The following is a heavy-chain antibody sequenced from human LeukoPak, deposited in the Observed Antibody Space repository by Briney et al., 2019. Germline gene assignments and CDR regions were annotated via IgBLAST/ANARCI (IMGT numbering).Heavy chain of an antibody. CDR3: ARDSIVIVVVPAAMDV. CDR2: ISSSSYI. V-gene: IGHV3-21*01. J-gene: IGHJ6*04. CDR1: GFTFSSYS. D-gene: IGHD2-2*01. Sequence: GGSLRLSYAASGFTFSSYSMNWVRQAPGKGLEWVSSISSSSYIYYADSVKGRFTISRDNAKNSLYLQMNSLRAEDTAVYYCARDSIVIVVVPAAMDVWGKGTTVTVSS.